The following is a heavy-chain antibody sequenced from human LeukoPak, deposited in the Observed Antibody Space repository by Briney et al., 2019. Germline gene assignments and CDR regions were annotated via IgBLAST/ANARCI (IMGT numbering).Heavy chain of an antibody. J-gene: IGHJ4*02. Sequence: ASVKVSCXASGYTFTTFYVHWVRQAPGQGLEWMGLINPSSGSTSYAQKFQGRVTMTRDTSTSTVYMELSSLRSEDTAVYYCARVPWANYYDIYFDYWGQGTLVTVSS. CDR3: ARVPWANYYDIYFDY. V-gene: IGHV1-46*01. CDR2: INPSSGST. CDR1: GYTFTTFY. D-gene: IGHD3-22*01.